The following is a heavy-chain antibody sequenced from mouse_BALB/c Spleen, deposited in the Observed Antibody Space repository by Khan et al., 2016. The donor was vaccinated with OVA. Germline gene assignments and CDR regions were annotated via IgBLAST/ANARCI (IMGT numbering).Heavy chain of an antibody. J-gene: IGHJ2*01. CDR2: INPHIGET. CDR1: GYSFTGYF. D-gene: IGHD1-1*01. Sequence: VQLKQSGPELVKPGASVKISCKASGYSFTGYFMNWVMQSHGKSLEWIGRINPHIGETFYNQKFKGTATLTVDESSSTAHMELRSLASEDSAVYYCTRIYRSDFDYWGQGTTLTVSS. CDR3: TRIYRSDFDY. V-gene: IGHV1-20*02.